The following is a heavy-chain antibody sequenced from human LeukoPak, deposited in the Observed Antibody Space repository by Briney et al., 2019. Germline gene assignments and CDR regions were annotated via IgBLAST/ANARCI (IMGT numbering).Heavy chain of an antibody. CDR3: ASLVVAGIFDY. CDR1: GGTFSSYA. V-gene: IGHV1-69*13. Sequence: GASVKVSCKASGGTFSSYAISWVRQAPGQGLEWMGGIIPIFGTANYAQKFQGRVTITADESTSTAYMELSSLRSEDTAVYYCASLVVAGIFDYWGQGTLVTVSS. J-gene: IGHJ4*02. D-gene: IGHD6-19*01. CDR2: IIPIFGTA.